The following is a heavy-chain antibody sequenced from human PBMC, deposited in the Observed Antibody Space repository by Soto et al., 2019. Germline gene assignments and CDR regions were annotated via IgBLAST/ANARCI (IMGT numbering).Heavy chain of an antibody. CDR3: AKGSASSGWLPSSRTSYYYYGMDV. CDR1: GFTFSSYG. D-gene: IGHD6-19*01. CDR2: TSYDGSNK. J-gene: IGHJ6*02. Sequence: QVQLVESGGGVVQPGRSLRLSCAASGFTFSSYGRHWVRQAPGKGLEWVAVTSYDGSNKYYADSVKCRFTISRDNSKNTVYLQMNSLRAEDTAVYYCAKGSASSGWLPSSRTSYYYYGMDVWGQGTTVTVSS. V-gene: IGHV3-30*18.